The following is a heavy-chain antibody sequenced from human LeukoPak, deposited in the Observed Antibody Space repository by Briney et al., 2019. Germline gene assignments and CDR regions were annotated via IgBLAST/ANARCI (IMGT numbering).Heavy chain of an antibody. V-gene: IGHV7-4-1*02. Sequence: GASVKVSCKASGYTFTSYAMNWVRQAPGQGLEWMGWINTNTGNPTYAQGFTGRFVFSLDTSVSTAYLQISSLKAEDTAVYYCARSPLEWLLNYYYYMDVWGKGTTVTVSS. J-gene: IGHJ6*03. D-gene: IGHD3-3*01. CDR2: INTNTGNP. CDR3: ARSPLEWLLNYYYYMDV. CDR1: GYTFTSYA.